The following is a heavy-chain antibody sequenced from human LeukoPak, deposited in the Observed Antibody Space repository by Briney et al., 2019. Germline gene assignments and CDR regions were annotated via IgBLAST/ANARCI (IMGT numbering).Heavy chain of an antibody. V-gene: IGHV3-53*01. Sequence: GGSLGVSCEAPGLTAIANTRSGGAEPPGEGLEWVSVIYSGGSTYYADSVKGRFTISRDNSKNTLYLQMNSLRAEDTAVYYCAKDSIDYWGQGTLVTVSS. CDR2: IYSGGST. CDR1: GLTAIANT. J-gene: IGHJ4*02. CDR3: AKDSIDY.